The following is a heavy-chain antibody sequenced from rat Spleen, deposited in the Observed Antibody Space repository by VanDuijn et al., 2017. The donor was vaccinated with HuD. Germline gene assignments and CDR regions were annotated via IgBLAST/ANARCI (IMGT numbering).Heavy chain of an antibody. V-gene: IGHV5-31*01. J-gene: IGHJ2*01. D-gene: IGHD1-11*01. CDR2: IANSGGTT. CDR3: ARGGRAPGLYYFDY. CDR1: GFSFNNYW. Sequence: EVQLVESGGGLVQPGRSLKLSCVASGFSFNNYWMTWIRQAPGTGLEWVASIANSGGTTYYPDSVKGRVTISRDTAKSTLYLQMNSLRSEDTATYYCARGGRAPGLYYFDYWGQGVMVTVSS.